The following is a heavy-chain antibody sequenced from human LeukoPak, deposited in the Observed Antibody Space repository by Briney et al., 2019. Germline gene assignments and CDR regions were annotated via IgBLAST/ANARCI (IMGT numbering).Heavy chain of an antibody. J-gene: IGHJ3*02. CDR1: GFTFSSYW. CDR3: ARDTADDAFDI. CDR2: INSDGSTT. V-gene: IGHV3-74*01. Sequence: GGSLRLSCAASGFTFSSYWMHWVRQAPGKGLVWVSRINSDGSTTSYADSVKGRFTISRDNAKNTLYLQMNSLRAEDTAVYYCARDTADDAFDIWSQGTMVTVSS.